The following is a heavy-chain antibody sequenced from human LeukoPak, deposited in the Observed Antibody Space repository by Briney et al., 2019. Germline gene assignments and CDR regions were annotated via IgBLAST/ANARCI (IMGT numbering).Heavy chain of an antibody. Sequence: GGSLRLSCAASGFTFNNYAMNWVRQAPGKGLEWVSYIRGGGSNTRYSDSVKGRFIISRDNSKNILYLQMNSLRAEDTAIYYCAKCSASYSNDAFDVWGRGTLVTVSS. CDR2: IRGGGSNT. V-gene: IGHV3-23*01. J-gene: IGHJ3*01. CDR3: AKCSASYSNDAFDV. D-gene: IGHD3-10*02. CDR1: GFTFNNYA.